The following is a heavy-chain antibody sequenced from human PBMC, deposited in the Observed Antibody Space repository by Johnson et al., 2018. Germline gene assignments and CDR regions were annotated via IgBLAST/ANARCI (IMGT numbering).Heavy chain of an antibody. J-gene: IGHJ3*02. CDR3: ASLDAEDYGEPSPLDAFDI. CDR2: ISSSSSYI. D-gene: IGHD4-17*01. CDR1: GFTFSSYS. V-gene: IGHV3-21*01. Sequence: VQLVQSGGGLVKPGGSLRLSCAASGFTFSSYSMNWVRQAPGKGLEWVSSISSSSSYIYYADSVKGRFTISRDNAKNSLYLQMNSLRAEDTAVYYCASLDAEDYGEPSPLDAFDIWGQGTMVTVSS.